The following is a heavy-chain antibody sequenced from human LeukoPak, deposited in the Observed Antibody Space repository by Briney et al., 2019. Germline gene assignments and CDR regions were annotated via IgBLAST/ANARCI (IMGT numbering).Heavy chain of an antibody. V-gene: IGHV3-48*03. CDR2: ISSSGSTI. D-gene: IGHD5-18*01. CDR1: GFTFSSYE. CDR3: ARDRSYGSFNY. Sequence: GGSLRLSCAASGFTFSSYEMNWVRQAPGKGLEWVSYISSSGSTIYYADSVKGRFTISRDNAKNSLYLQMSSLRAEDTAVYYCARDRSYGSFNYWGQGTLVTVSS. J-gene: IGHJ4*02.